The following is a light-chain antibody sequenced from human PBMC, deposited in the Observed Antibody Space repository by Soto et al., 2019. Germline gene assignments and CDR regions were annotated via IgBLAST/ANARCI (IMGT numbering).Light chain of an antibody. V-gene: IGLV2-14*01. CDR3: SSYTSSSTRV. J-gene: IGLJ2*01. CDR2: EVS. Sequence: QSALTQPASVSGSPGQSITISCTGTSSDVGGYNYVSWYQQHPGKAPKLMIYEVSNRPSGVSNRFSGSKSGNTASLTISGLQAEDEADYYWSSYTSSSTRVFGGGTQLTVL. CDR1: SSDVGGYNY.